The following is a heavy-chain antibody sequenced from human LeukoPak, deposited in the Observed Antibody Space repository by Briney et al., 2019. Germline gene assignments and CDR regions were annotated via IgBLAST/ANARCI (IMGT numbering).Heavy chain of an antibody. D-gene: IGHD5-18*01. CDR3: ASRQLWSTPSVPEADY. Sequence: KPGGSLRLSCAASGFTFSDYYMSWIRQAPGKGLEWIGEINHSGSTNYNPSLKSRVTISVDTSKNQFSLKLSSVTAADTAVYYCASRQLWSTPSVPEADYWGQGTLVTVSS. J-gene: IGHJ4*02. CDR1: GFTFSDYY. CDR2: INHSGST. V-gene: IGHV4-34*01.